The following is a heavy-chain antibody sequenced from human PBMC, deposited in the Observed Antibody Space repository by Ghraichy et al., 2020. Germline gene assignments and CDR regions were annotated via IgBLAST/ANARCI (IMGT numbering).Heavy chain of an antibody. CDR1: GYSFDSYW. Sequence: GESLNISCKGSGYSFDSYWIGWVRQMPGEGLEWMGVVFPGESDTRYSPAFRGRVTISADKSINTAYMQWSSLEAADTAMYYCAKVVYYYDSSGFYAFDVWGQGTMVIVSS. CDR2: VFPGESDT. V-gene: IGHV5-51*01. D-gene: IGHD3-22*01. CDR3: AKVVYYYDSSGFYAFDV. J-gene: IGHJ3*01.